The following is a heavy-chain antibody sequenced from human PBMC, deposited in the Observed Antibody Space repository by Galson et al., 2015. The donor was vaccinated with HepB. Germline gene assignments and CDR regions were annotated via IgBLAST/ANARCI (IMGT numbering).Heavy chain of an antibody. Sequence: SVKVSCKASGYTFTSYGITWVRQAPGQGLEWMGWISAYTGYTVYVRKLQGRVTVTRDTSTNTAYMELRSLRSDDTAVYYCARVVAVAGMGFDPWGQGTLVTVSS. J-gene: IGHJ5*02. CDR3: ARVVAVAGMGFDP. CDR1: GYTFTSYG. V-gene: IGHV1-18*01. CDR2: ISAYTGYT. D-gene: IGHD6-19*01.